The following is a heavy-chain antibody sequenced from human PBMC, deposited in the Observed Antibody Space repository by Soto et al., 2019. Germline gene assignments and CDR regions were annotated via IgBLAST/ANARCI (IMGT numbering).Heavy chain of an antibody. CDR1: GGPFSSYA. J-gene: IGHJ6*02. V-gene: IGHV1-69*01. Sequence: VKVSCNAAGGPFSSYAIIWGRQAHGQGLEWMGGIIPIFGTASYAQKFQGRVTITADESTSTAYMELSSLRSEDTAVYYCARQMPRFLESSLPPGGMDVWGQRTTVTVSS. CDR2: IIPIFGTA. D-gene: IGHD3-3*01. CDR3: ARQMPRFLESSLPPGGMDV.